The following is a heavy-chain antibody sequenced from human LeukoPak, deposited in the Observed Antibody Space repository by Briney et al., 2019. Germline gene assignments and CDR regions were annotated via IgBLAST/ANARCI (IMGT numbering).Heavy chain of an antibody. V-gene: IGHV6-1*01. CDR1: GDSVSSNSVT. J-gene: IGHJ6*02. D-gene: IGHD6-19*01. CDR2: TYYRSKWYN. Sequence: SQTLSLTCAISGDSVSSNSVTWNWIRQSPSRGLEWLGRTYYRSKWYNDYAVSVKSRITINPDTSKNQFSLQLNSVTPEDTAVYYCARVLIGGSGHDYYYYYGMDVWGQGTTVTVSS. CDR3: ARVLIGGSGHDYYYYYGMDV.